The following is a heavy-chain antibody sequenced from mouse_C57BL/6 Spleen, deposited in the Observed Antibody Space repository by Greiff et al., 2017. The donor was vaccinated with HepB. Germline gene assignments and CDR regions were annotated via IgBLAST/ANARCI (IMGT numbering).Heavy chain of an antibody. Sequence: EVMLVESGEGLVKPGGSLKLSCAASGFTFSSYAMSWVRQTPEKRLEWVAYISSGGDYIYYADTVKGRFTISRDNARNTLYLQMSSLKSEDTAMYYCTREGGIYYDYSWFAYWGQGTLVTVSA. CDR2: ISSGGDYI. J-gene: IGHJ3*01. V-gene: IGHV5-9-1*02. CDR3: TREGGIYYDYSWFAY. CDR1: GFTFSSYA. D-gene: IGHD2-4*01.